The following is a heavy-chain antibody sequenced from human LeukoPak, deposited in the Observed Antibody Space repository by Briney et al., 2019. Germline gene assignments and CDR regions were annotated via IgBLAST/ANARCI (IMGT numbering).Heavy chain of an antibody. CDR3: ARGAPWFDP. CDR1: GGSISSYY. J-gene: IGHJ5*02. V-gene: IGHV4-59*01. CDR2: IYYSGST. Sequence: SETLSLTCTVSGGSISSYYWSWIRQPPGKGLEWIGCIYYSGSTNYNPSLKSRVTISVDTSKNQFSLKLSSVTAADTAVYYCARGAPWFDPWGQGTLVTVSS.